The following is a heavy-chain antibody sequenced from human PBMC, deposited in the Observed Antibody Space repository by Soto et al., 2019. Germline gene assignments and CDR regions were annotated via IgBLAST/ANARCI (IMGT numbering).Heavy chain of an antibody. V-gene: IGHV4-39*01. Sequence: PSETLSLTCTVSGGSISSSSYYWGWIRQPPGKGLEWIGSIYYSGSTYYNPSLKSRVTISVDTSKNQFSLKLSSVTAADTAVYYCARRVPRRLRKSIAAADLYFDYWGQGTLVTVSS. D-gene: IGHD6-13*01. CDR1: GGSISSSSYY. J-gene: IGHJ4*02. CDR3: ARRVPRRLRKSIAAADLYFDY. CDR2: IYYSGST.